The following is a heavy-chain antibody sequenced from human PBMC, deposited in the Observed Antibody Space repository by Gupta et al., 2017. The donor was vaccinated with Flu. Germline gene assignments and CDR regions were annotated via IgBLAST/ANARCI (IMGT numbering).Heavy chain of an antibody. CDR1: GFTFSSYN. V-gene: IGHV3-21*01. Sequence: EVQLVESGGGLVKPGGSLRVSCAASGFTFSSYNMNLVRQAPGKGLEWVSSISSSSSYINNAASVKGRFTISRHNPKNSLYLQMQRLRAENTAVYYWAGDWSTTWQSGNYFASWGQGTVVTGSP. D-gene: IGHD1-1*01. J-gene: IGHJ4*02. CDR3: AGDWSTTWQSGNYFAS. CDR2: ISSSSSYI.